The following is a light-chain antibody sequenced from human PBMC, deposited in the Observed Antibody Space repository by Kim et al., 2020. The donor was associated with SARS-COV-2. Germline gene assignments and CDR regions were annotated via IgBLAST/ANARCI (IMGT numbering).Light chain of an antibody. CDR2: DVS. V-gene: IGLV2-14*01. J-gene: IGLJ2*01. Sequence: QSALTQPASVSGSPGQSITISCTGTSSDVGGYNYFSWYQQHPGKAPKLMIYDVSKRPSGVSNRFSGSKSGNTASLTISGLQAEDEADYYCSSYTSSSTLFGGGTQLTVL. CDR1: SSDVGGYNY. CDR3: SSYTSSSTL.